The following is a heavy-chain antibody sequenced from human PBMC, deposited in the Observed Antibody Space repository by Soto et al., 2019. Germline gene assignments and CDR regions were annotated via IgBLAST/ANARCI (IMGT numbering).Heavy chain of an antibody. CDR1: GYTFTSYD. D-gene: IGHD4-17*01. Sequence: GASVKVSCKASGYTFTSYDINWVRQATGQGLEWMGWMNPNSGNTGYAQKFQGRVTMTRNTSISTAYMELSSLRSEDTAVYYCARGPVTYHTGILNYYYKDVWGKGTTVTVSS. CDR2: MNPNSGNT. V-gene: IGHV1-8*01. J-gene: IGHJ6*03. CDR3: ARGPVTYHTGILNYYYKDV.